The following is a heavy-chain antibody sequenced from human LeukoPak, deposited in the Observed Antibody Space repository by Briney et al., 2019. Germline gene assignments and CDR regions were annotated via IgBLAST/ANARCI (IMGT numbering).Heavy chain of an antibody. CDR1: GFPFSSYS. CDR2: IKPDGTTK. D-gene: IGHD6-13*01. J-gene: IGHJ4*02. V-gene: IGHV3-7*03. CDR3: ARSIPYGTTWYGRSDY. Sequence: GSLRLSCAASGFPFSSYSMTWVRQAPGKGLEWVANIKPDGTTKFYVDSVKGRFTISRDNALNSLYLRMNSLRAEDTAIYYCARSIPYGTTWYGRSDYWGQGTLVTVSS.